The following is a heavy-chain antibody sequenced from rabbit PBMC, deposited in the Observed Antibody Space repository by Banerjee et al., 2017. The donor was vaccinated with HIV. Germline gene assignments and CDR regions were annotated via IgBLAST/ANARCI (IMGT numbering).Heavy chain of an antibody. V-gene: IGHV1S45*01. CDR1: GFSFSSSYW. CDR2: LDIGSSDPT. D-gene: IGHD2-1*01. CDR3: SRGATMTMVMIPYYFNL. J-gene: IGHJ4*01. Sequence: QEQLEESGGDLVKPEGSLTLTCTASGFSFSSSYWINWVRQAPGKGLDWIARLDIGSSDPTYDASWAPPRGTIHRTTAQNTLYLQLHCLAAADSSSYFCSRGATMTMVMIPYYFNLWGQGTLVTV.